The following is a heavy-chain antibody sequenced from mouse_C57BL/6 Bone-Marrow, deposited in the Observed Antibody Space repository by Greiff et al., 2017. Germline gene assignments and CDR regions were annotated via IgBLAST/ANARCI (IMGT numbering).Heavy chain of an antibody. V-gene: IGHV5-17*01. Sequence: EVKLMESGGGLVKPGGSLKLSCAASGFTFSDYGMHWVRQAPEKGLEWVAYIGSGSSTIYYADTVKGRFTISRDNAKNTLFLQMTSLRSEDTAMYYCAKYGLFAYWGQGTLVTVSA. J-gene: IGHJ3*01. CDR2: IGSGSSTI. CDR1: GFTFSDYG. CDR3: AKYGLFAY. D-gene: IGHD1-1*02.